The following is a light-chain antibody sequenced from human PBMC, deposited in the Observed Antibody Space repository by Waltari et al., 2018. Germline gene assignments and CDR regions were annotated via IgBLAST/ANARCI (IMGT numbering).Light chain of an antibody. Sequence: QSPLTQPASVSASPGQSITISCTGTSSDIGGYVYASWYQQHPGRAPKLISYEVDKRPSGISSRFSGSKSGNTASLTISGLQPEDEADYYCCSYTNSGTRVFGTGTKVTVL. J-gene: IGLJ1*01. V-gene: IGLV2-14*03. CDR1: SSDIGGYVY. CDR2: EVD. CDR3: CSYTNSGTRV.